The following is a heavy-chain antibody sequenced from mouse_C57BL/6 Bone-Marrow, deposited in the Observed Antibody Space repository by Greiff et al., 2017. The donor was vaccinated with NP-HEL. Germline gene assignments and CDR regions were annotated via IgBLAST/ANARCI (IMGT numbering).Heavy chain of an antibody. J-gene: IGHJ4*01. CDR3: ARGRGRAMDY. CDR1: GYTFTSYW. Sequence: QVQLQQSGAELVRPGSSVKLSCKASGYTFTSYWMHWVKQRPIQGLEWIGNIDPSDSETHYNQKFKDKATLTVDKSSSTAYMQLSSLTSEDSAVYYCARGRGRAMDYWGQGTSVTVSS. CDR2: IDPSDSET. D-gene: IGHD3-3*01. V-gene: IGHV1-52*01.